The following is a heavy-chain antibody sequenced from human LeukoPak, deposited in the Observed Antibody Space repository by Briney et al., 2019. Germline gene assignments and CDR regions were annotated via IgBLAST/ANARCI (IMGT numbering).Heavy chain of an antibody. CDR3: AKGLPPHY. J-gene: IGHJ4*02. Sequence: QSGGSLRLSCAASGFTFDDYGMSWVRQAPGKGLEWVSGFSASDGSTYYADSVKGRFTISRDNSKNTLYLQMNSLRAEDTAVYYCAKGLPPHYWGQGTLVTVSS. CDR1: GFTFDDYG. D-gene: IGHD2-15*01. CDR2: FSASDGST. V-gene: IGHV3-23*01.